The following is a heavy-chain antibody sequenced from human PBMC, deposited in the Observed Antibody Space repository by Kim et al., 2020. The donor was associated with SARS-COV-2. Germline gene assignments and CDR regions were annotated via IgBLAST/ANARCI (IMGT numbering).Heavy chain of an antibody. J-gene: IGHJ6*02. V-gene: IGHV1-46*01. Sequence: KFPGRVTMTRDTSTSTVYMELSSLRSEDTAVYYCARRALCLYFDCNGMDVWGQGTTVTVSS. D-gene: IGHD3-9*01. CDR3: ARRALCLYFDCNGMDV.